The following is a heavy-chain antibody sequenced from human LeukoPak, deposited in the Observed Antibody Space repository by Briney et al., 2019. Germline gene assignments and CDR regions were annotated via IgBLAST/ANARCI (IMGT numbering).Heavy chain of an antibody. CDR3: ARYPYDSSGYPAHYFDY. CDR1: GGTFSSYA. V-gene: IGHV1-69*13. CDR2: IIPIFGTA. D-gene: IGHD3-22*01. Sequence: SVKVSCKASGGTFSSYAISWVRQAPGQGLEWMGGIIPIFGTANYAQKFQGRVTITADESTSTAYMELSSLRSEDTAVYYCARYPYDSSGYPAHYFDYWSRGTLVTVSS. J-gene: IGHJ4*02.